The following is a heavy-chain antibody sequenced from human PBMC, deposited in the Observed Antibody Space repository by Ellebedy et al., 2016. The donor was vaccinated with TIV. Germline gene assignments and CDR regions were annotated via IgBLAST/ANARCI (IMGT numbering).Heavy chain of an antibody. V-gene: IGHV4-4*07. J-gene: IGHJ5*02. D-gene: IGHD1-26*01. Sequence: SETLSLXXTVSGGSISSYYWSWIRQPAGKGLEWIGRIYTSGSTNYNPSLKSRVTMSVDTSKNQFSLKLSSVTAADTAVYYCAREVVGATTIWFDPWGQGTLVTVSS. CDR2: IYTSGST. CDR3: AREVVGATTIWFDP. CDR1: GGSISSYY.